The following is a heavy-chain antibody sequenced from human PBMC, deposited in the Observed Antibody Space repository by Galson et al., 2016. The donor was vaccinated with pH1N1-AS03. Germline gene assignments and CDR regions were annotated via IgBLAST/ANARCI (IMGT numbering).Heavy chain of an antibody. D-gene: IGHD3-10*01. V-gene: IGHV4-39*02. CDR1: GASISSRSYH. J-gene: IGHJ4*02. Sequence: SETLSLTCSVSGASISSRSYHWVWIRQPPGKGLEWIGIVDYNVGTYYNPSLKSRVTIPADTSNNRFSLKLTPVTAADTAIYYCATYMAGEGGRGYWGPGTLVTVSS. CDR3: ATYMAGEGGRGY. CDR2: VDYNVGT.